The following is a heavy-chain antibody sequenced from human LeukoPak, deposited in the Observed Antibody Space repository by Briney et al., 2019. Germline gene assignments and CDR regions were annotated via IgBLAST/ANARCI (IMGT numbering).Heavy chain of an antibody. D-gene: IGHD4-11*01. Sequence: GRSLRLSCAASGFTFSSYGMHWVRQAPGKGLEWVAVIWYDGSNKYYADSVKGRFTISRDNSKNTLYLQMNSLKTEDTAVYYCTTAGSNYEVEVFDYWGQGTLVTVSS. CDR2: IWYDGSNK. CDR3: TTAGSNYEVEVFDY. CDR1: GFTFSSYG. V-gene: IGHV3-33*01. J-gene: IGHJ4*02.